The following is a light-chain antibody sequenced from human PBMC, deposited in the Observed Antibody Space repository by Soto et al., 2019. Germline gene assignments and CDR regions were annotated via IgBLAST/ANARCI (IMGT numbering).Light chain of an antibody. CDR3: HAYGSSPYA. Sequence: EIELTQSPCTLSVSLGERATLSCRASQCVSNSYLAWYQQKPGQAPGLLIYDASRRAIGIPFRFSGSWSWTEFTLTISRLEPEDCSVYYCHAYGSSPYAFGQGTKLEI. J-gene: IGKJ2*01. V-gene: IGKV3-20*01. CDR2: DAS. CDR1: QCVSNSY.